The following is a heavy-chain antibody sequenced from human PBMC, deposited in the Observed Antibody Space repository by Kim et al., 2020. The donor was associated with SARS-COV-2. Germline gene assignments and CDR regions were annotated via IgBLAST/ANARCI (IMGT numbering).Heavy chain of an antibody. Sequence: SETLSLTCNVSGGSISSGSYYWNWVRQHPGKGLEWIGYIYNSGSTYYNPSLKSRVTVSVDTSKNQFSLKLSSVTAADTAVYYCARGSGSGNYYGMDVWGQGTTVTVSS. D-gene: IGHD3-10*01. J-gene: IGHJ6*02. CDR3: ARGSGSGNYYGMDV. CDR1: GGSISSGSYY. V-gene: IGHV4-31*03. CDR2: IYNSGST.